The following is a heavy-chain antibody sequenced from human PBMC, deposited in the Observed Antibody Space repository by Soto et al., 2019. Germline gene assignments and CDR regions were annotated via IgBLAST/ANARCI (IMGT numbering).Heavy chain of an antibody. J-gene: IGHJ5*02. V-gene: IGHV1-69*01. CDR3: ARDGLIVVVSATLAAGGVDP. CDR1: GGSFSSNT. D-gene: IGHD2-15*01. Sequence: QLQLVQSGAEVKKPGSSVNVSCKTSGGSFSSNTITWVRQAPGQGLEWMGGIIPIFGTSNYAQKFQGRVTITADESTNTVYMELSRLRYEDTAVYYCARDGLIVVVSATLAAGGVDPWGQGPLVTVSS. CDR2: IIPIFGTS.